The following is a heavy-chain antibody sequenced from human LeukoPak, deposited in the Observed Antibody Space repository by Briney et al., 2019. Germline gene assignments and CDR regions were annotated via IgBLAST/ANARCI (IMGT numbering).Heavy chain of an antibody. V-gene: IGHV3-30*02. CDR2: IRYDGSNK. Sequence: GGSLRLSCAASGFTFSSYGMHRVRQAPGKGLEWVAFIRYDGSNKYYADSVKGRFTISRDNSKNTLYLQMNSLRAEDTAVYYCAKYCSSTSCHDAFDIWGQGTMVTVSS. J-gene: IGHJ3*02. CDR1: GFTFSSYG. D-gene: IGHD2-2*01. CDR3: AKYCSSTSCHDAFDI.